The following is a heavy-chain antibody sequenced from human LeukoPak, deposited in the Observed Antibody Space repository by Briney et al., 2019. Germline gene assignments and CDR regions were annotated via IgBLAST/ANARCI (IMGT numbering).Heavy chain of an antibody. CDR1: GDSVSNGNYY. CDR3: ARSQNYYGSGDY. V-gene: IGHV4-61*03. Sequence: SETLSLTCTVSGDSVSNGNYYWSRLRQPPGKALEWIGYIYYTGKTYYNPSLEGRVTILVDTSRNHFSVKLSSVTAADTAVYYCARSQNYYGSGDYWSQGTLVTVSS. CDR2: IYYTGKT. J-gene: IGHJ4*02. D-gene: IGHD3-10*01.